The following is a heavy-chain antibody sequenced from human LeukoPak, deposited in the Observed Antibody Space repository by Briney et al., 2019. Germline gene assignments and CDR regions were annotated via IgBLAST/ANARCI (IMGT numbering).Heavy chain of an antibody. J-gene: IGHJ3*02. V-gene: IGHV3-74*01. CDR1: GFTFSSYW. CDR2: IKTDGSST. Sequence: TGGSLRLSCAASGFTFSSYWMHWVRQAPGKGLEWVSRIKTDGSSTDYADSVKGRFTISRDNAKNTMYLQMNSLRAEDTAEYYVTRGVSGTGPDIWGLGTTVTVSS. CDR3: TRGVSGTGPDI. D-gene: IGHD5/OR15-5a*01.